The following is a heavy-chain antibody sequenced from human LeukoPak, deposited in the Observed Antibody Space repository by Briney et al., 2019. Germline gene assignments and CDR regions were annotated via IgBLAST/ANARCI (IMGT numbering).Heavy chain of an antibody. J-gene: IGHJ4*02. CDR1: GFTFSSYA. Sequence: GGSLRLSCAASGFTFSSYAMSWVRQAPGKGLEWVTAISGSGGSTYYADSVKGRFTISRDNSKNTLYLQMNSLRAEDTAVYYCAKDKTYSGSYDYWGQGTLVTVSS. V-gene: IGHV3-23*01. D-gene: IGHD1-26*01. CDR2: ISGSGGST. CDR3: AKDKTYSGSYDY.